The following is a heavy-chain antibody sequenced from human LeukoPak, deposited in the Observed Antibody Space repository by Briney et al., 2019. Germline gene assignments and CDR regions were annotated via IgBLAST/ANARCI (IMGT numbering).Heavy chain of an antibody. D-gene: IGHD1-26*01. CDR2: IHYSGST. Sequence: SETLSLTCTVSGGSINSYYWSWIRQPPWRGLEWIGSIHYSGSTSYNPSLKSRVTISVDTSKNQFSLKLSSVTAADTAVYYCARVPRGSTVGTLPYFYYYMDVWGKGTTVIVSS. V-gene: IGHV4-59*08. J-gene: IGHJ6*03. CDR1: GGSINSYY. CDR3: ARVPRGSTVGTLPYFYYYMDV.